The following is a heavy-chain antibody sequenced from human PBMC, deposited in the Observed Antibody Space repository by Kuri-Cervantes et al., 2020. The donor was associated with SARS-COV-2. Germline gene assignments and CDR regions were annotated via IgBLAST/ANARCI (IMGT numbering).Heavy chain of an antibody. CDR2: IYYSGST. J-gene: IGHJ4*02. Sequence: SCTVSGGSISSGGYYWSWIRQHPGKGLEWIGYIYYSGSTYYNPSLKSRVTISVDTSKNQFSLKLSSVTAADTAVYYCARDIRPGSSGWSNPFDYWGQGTLVTVSS. CDR3: ARDIRPGSSGWSNPFDY. V-gene: IGHV4-31*02. D-gene: IGHD6-19*01. CDR1: GGSISSGGYY.